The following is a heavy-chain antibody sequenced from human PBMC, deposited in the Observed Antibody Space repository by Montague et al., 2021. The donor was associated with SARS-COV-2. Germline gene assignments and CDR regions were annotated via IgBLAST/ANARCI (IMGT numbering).Heavy chain of an antibody. CDR2: INHSGST. V-gene: IGHV4-34*01. CDR3: ARGPHSSSWHYYYYYGMDV. J-gene: IGHJ6*02. Sequence: SETLSLTCAVYGGSFSGYYWSWIRQPPGKGLEWIGEINHSGSTNYDPSLKSRVTISVDTSKNQFSLKLSSVTVADTAVYYCARGPHSSSWHYYYYYGMDVWGQGTTVTVSS. D-gene: IGHD6-13*01. CDR1: GGSFSGYY.